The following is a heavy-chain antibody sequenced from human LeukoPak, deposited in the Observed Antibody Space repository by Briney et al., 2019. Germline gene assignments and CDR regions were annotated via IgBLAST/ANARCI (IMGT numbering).Heavy chain of an antibody. J-gene: IGHJ4*02. CDR3: ARLRGYGDYFDY. D-gene: IGHD4-17*01. CDR2: IYYSGST. Sequence: PSETLSLTCTVAGCSISSYYWSWIRRPPGKGLEWIGYIYYSGSTNYNPSLKSRVTISVDTSKNQFSLKLSSVTAADTAVYYCARLRGYGDYFDYWGQGTLVTVSS. V-gene: IGHV4-59*08. CDR1: GCSISSYY.